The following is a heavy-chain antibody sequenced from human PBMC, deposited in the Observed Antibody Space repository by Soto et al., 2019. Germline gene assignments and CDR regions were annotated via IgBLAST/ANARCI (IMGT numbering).Heavy chain of an antibody. CDR3: ARGVRSIAARLQRSYYYYGMAV. CDR2: IWYDGSKK. D-gene: IGHD6-6*01. Sequence: QVQLVESGGGVVQPGRSLRLSCAASGFTFSSYGMHWVRQAPGKGLEWVAVIWYDGSKKYYADSVKGRFTISRDNSKNTLYLQMNSLRAEDTAVYYCARGVRSIAARLQRSYYYYGMAVWGQGTTVTVSS. J-gene: IGHJ6*02. CDR1: GFTFSSYG. V-gene: IGHV3-33*01.